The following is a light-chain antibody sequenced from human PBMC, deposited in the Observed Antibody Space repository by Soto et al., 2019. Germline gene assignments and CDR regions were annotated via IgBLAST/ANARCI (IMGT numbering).Light chain of an antibody. CDR2: DAS. V-gene: IGKV1-5*01. CDR1: QSVSGW. Sequence: DIQMTQSPSTLSASVGDTVTVTCRASQSVSGWLAWYQQKPGEAPKLLMSDASSLERGVPSRFSGSGSGTAFTLTVSSLQPEDFAIYYCQQADSFPWTFGQGTKVDIK. CDR3: QQADSFPWT. J-gene: IGKJ1*01.